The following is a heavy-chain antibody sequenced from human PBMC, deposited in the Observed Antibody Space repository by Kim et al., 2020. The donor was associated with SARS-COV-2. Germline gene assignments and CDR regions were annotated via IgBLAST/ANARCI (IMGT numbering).Heavy chain of an antibody. Sequence: SETLSLTCAVSGGSISSSNWWSWVRQPPGKGLEWIGEIYHSGSTNYNPSLKSRVTISVDKSKNQFSLKLSSVTAADTAVYYCARAPYSSSWPYHYGMDVWGQGTTVTVSS. CDR2: IYHSGST. D-gene: IGHD6-13*01. J-gene: IGHJ6*02. V-gene: IGHV4-4*02. CDR3: ARAPYSSSWPYHYGMDV. CDR1: GGSISSSNW.